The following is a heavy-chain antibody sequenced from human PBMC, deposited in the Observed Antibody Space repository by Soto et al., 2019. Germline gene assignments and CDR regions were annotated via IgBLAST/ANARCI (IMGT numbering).Heavy chain of an antibody. D-gene: IGHD4-17*01. CDR1: GGSISSSSYY. J-gene: IGHJ6*03. CDR3: AGYGDYVHYYYYMDV. Sequence: QLQLQESGPGLVKPSETLSLTCTVSGGSISSSSYYWGWIRQPPGKGLEWIGSIYYSGSTYYNPSLKSRVTISVDTSKNQFSLKLSSVTAADTAVYYCAGYGDYVHYYYYMDVWGKGTTVTVSS. CDR2: IYYSGST. V-gene: IGHV4-39*01.